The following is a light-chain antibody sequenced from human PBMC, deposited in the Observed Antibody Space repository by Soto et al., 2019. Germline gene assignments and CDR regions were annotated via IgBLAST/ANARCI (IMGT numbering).Light chain of an antibody. CDR2: GAT. J-gene: IGKJ2*01. CDR1: QSVSTNY. Sequence: EIVLTQSPGTLSLSPGERATLSCRASQSVSTNYLAGYQQKPGQSPRLLIYGATRRATGIPDRFSGSGSGTDFILTISRLEPEDFALYFCQQYGSSPYTFAQGTKLDIK. CDR3: QQYGSSPYT. V-gene: IGKV3-20*01.